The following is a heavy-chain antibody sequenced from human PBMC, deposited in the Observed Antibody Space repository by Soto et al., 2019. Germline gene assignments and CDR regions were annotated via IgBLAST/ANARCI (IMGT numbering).Heavy chain of an antibody. CDR3: ARDGGYR. CDR2: IYSGGST. CDR1: GFSVSNNY. J-gene: IGHJ3*01. V-gene: IGHV3-66*01. D-gene: IGHD5-12*01. Sequence: QLVESGGGLVQPGGSLRLSCAASGFSVSNNYMKWVRQAPGKGLEWVSLIYSGGSTYYADSVKGRFTISRDNSKNTLFLQINSLRVEDTAVYYCARDGGYRWGQGTMVTVSS.